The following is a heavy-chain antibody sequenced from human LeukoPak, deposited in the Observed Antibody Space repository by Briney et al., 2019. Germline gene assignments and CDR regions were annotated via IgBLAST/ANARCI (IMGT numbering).Heavy chain of an antibody. CDR3: ARASYYYDTTGLGAVDL. CDR2: INWNSDNI. D-gene: IGHD3-22*01. J-gene: IGHJ3*01. V-gene: IGHV3-9*01. Sequence: SLRLSCAASGFTFNDHAMYWVRQAPGKGLEWVSGINWNSDNIGYADSVKGRFTISRDDAKKSLFPQMNSLRAEDTALYYCARASYYYDTTGLGAVDLWGQGTMVTVSS. CDR1: GFTFNDHA.